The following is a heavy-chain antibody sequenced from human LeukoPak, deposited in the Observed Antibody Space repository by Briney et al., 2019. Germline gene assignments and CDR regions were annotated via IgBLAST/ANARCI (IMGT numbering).Heavy chain of an antibody. CDR1: GGSFSGYY. CDR3: AGGGRGYSYATFDY. D-gene: IGHD5-18*01. V-gene: IGHV4-34*01. J-gene: IGHJ4*02. Sequence: SETLSLTCAVYGGSFSGYYWSWIRQPPGKGLEWIGEINHSGSTNYNPSLKSRVTISVDTSKNQFSLKLSSVTAADTAVYYCAGGGRGYSYATFDYWGQGTLVTVSS. CDR2: INHSGST.